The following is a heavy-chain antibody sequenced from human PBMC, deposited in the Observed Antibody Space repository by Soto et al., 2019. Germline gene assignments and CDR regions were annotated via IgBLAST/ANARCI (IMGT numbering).Heavy chain of an antibody. CDR2: ISAYNGNT. CDR3: ARATHSTTVTTSRGSFYYYGMDF. CDR1: GYSFTNYG. D-gene: IGHD4-17*01. J-gene: IGHJ6*02. Sequence: ASVKVSCKASGYSFTNYGITWVRQAPGQGFEWMGWISAYNGNTKYAQKLQGRVTMTTDASTSTAYLELRSLTSDDTAVYYCARATHSTTVTTSRGSFYYYGMDFWGQGTMVTVSS. V-gene: IGHV1-18*01.